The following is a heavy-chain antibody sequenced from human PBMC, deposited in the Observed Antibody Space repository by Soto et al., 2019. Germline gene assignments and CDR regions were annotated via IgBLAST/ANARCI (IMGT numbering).Heavy chain of an antibody. V-gene: IGHV4-59*01. CDR1: GGSISSYY. Sequence: SETLPLTCTVSGGSISSYYWSWIRQPPGKGLEWIGYIYYSGSTNYNPSLKSRVTISVDTSKNQFSLKLSSVTAADTAVYYCARDGCSSTSCYVNWFDPWGQGTLVTVSS. CDR2: IYYSGST. D-gene: IGHD2-2*01. J-gene: IGHJ5*02. CDR3: ARDGCSSTSCYVNWFDP.